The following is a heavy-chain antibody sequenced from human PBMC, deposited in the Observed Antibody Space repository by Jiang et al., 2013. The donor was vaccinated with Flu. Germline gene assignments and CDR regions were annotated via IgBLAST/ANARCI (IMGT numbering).Heavy chain of an antibody. CDR3: ARVTIAGESY. V-gene: IGHV4-39*07. CDR1: GGSISSSSYY. Sequence: LLKPSETLSLTCTVSGGSISSSSYYWGWIRQPPGKGLEWIGSIYYSGSTYYNPSLKSRVTISVDTSKNQFSLKLSSVTAADTAVYYCARVTIAGESYWGQGTLVTVSS. CDR2: IYYSGST. J-gene: IGHJ4*02. D-gene: IGHD6-13*01.